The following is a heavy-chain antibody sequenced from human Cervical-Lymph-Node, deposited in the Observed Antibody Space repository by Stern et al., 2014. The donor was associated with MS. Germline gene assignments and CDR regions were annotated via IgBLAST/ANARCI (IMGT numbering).Heavy chain of an antibody. J-gene: IGHJ6*02. Sequence: EVQLVESGGGLVQPGMSLRLSCAASGFIFNDYAMHWVRQAPGKGLEWVSAISWNSGIIAYADSVKGRFTISRDNAKNSLFLQLHSLRAEDTALYYCAKSHYTNYYYGMDVWGQGTSVTVSS. CDR1: GFIFNDYA. CDR2: ISWNSGII. CDR3: AKSHYTNYYYGMDV. V-gene: IGHV3-9*01. D-gene: IGHD1-26*01.